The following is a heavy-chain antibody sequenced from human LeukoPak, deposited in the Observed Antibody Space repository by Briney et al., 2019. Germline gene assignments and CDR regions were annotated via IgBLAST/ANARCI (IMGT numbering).Heavy chain of an antibody. D-gene: IGHD4-17*01. J-gene: IGHJ4*02. CDR1: GGSISSYY. V-gene: IGHV4-59*01. Sequence: SETLSLTCTVSGGSISSYYWSWIRQPPGKGLEWIGYIYYSGSTNYNPSLKSRVTISVDTSKNQFSLKLSSVTAADTAVYYCASNDYGDSPFGYWGQGTLVTVSS. CDR3: ASNDYGDSPFGY. CDR2: IYYSGST.